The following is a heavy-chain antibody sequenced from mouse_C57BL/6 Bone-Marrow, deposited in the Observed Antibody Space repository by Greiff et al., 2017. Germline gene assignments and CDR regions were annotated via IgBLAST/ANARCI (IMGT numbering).Heavy chain of an antibody. Sequence: EVKLVESGGGLVKPGGSLKLSCAASGFTFSSYAMSWVRQTPEKRLEWVATISDGGSYTYYPDNVKGRFTITRDNAKNNLYMQISRLKSEDTAMYYCARDVGYGSKVDYWGQGTSVTVSS. CDR2: ISDGGSYT. J-gene: IGHJ4*01. V-gene: IGHV5-4*03. D-gene: IGHD1-1*01. CDR3: ARDVGYGSKVDY. CDR1: GFTFSSYA.